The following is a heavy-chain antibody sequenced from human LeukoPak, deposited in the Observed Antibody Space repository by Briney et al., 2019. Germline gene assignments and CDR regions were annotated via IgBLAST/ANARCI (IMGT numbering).Heavy chain of an antibody. J-gene: IGHJ1*01. Sequence: ASVKVSCKASGYTFTSYGISWVRQAPGQGLEWMGWNSAYNGNTNYAQKLQGRVTMTTDTSTSTAYMELRSLRSDDTAVYYCARATVGYCSSTSCPEYFQHWGQGTLVTVSS. V-gene: IGHV1-18*04. CDR3: ARATVGYCSSTSCPEYFQH. D-gene: IGHD2-2*01. CDR2: NSAYNGNT. CDR1: GYTFTSYG.